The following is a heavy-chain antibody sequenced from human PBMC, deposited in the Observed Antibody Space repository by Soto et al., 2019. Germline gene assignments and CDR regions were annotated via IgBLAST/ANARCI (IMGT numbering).Heavy chain of an antibody. J-gene: IGHJ5*02. CDR1: GFSLSASGVG. CDR2: IYWDDDK. CDR3: AHRRIAMTQNGFDP. V-gene: IGHV2-5*02. D-gene: IGHD6-13*01. Sequence: QITLKESGPTLVKPTQTLTLTCTFSGFSLSASGVGVGWIRQPPGKALEWLALIYWDDDKRYSPSLKSRLTITKDTSKTQVVLTMTNMDPADTATYYCAHRRIAMTQNGFDPWGQGTLVTVSS.